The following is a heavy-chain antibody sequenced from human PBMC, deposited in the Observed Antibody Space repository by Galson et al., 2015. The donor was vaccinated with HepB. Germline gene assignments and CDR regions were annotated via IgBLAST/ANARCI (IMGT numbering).Heavy chain of an antibody. J-gene: IGHJ2*01. D-gene: IGHD4-17*01. CDR3: ARDGLYGDYVDSYWYFDL. V-gene: IGHV3-48*01. Sequence: SLRLSCAASGFTFSSYSMNWVRQAPGKGLEWVPYISSSSSTIYYADSVKGRFTISRDNAKNSLYLQMNSLRAEDTAVYYCARDGLYGDYVDSYWYFDLWGRGTLVTVSS. CDR1: GFTFSSYS. CDR2: ISSSSSTI.